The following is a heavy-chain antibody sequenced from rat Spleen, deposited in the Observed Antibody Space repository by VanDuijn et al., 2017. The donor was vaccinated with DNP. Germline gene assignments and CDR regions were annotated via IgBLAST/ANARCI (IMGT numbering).Heavy chain of an antibody. CDR1: GFTFSDYA. CDR3: SRRNYGNSLNWFVY. Sequence: EVQLVESGGGLVQPGRSLKLSCAASGFTFSDYAMAWVRQAPKKGLEWVASISYEGSSIHYGNSVKGRFTISRDTAKSTLYLQMNSLRSEDTATYYCSRRNYGNSLNWFVYWGQGVTVTVSS. J-gene: IGHJ2*01. D-gene: IGHD1-11*01. CDR2: ISYEGSSI. V-gene: IGHV5-17*01.